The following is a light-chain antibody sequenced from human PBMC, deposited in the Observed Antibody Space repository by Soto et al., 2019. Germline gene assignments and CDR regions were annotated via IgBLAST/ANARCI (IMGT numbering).Light chain of an antibody. J-gene: IGKJ4*01. V-gene: IGKV3-20*01. CDR2: GAS. CDR1: QSVRSSY. CDR3: QQYGASPNT. Sequence: EIVLTQSPGTLSLSPGERVTLSCRASQSVRSSYLAWYQQKPGQAPRLLISGASSRATGIPDRFSGSGSGTDFTLTISRLEPEDFAVYYCQQYGASPNTFGGGTKVEIK.